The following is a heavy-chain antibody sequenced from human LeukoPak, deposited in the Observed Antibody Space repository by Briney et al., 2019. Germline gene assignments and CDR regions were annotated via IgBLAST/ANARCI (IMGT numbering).Heavy chain of an antibody. Sequence: GGSLRLSCAASGFTFSSYDINWVRQAPGKGLEWVSSISSSSSYIYYADSLKGRFTISRDNARNSLYLQMNSLRAEDTAVYYCAKGVLGQWLVDAFDIWGQGTMVTVSS. V-gene: IGHV3-21*01. D-gene: IGHD6-19*01. CDR1: GFTFSSYD. CDR3: AKGVLGQWLVDAFDI. J-gene: IGHJ3*02. CDR2: ISSSSSYI.